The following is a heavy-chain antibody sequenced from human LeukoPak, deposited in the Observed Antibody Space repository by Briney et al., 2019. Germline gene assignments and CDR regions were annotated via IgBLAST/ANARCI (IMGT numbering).Heavy chain of an antibody. CDR3: ETEGQGGDWDSLVY. Sequence: ASVTVSFTSSAYTFTSYYMYWVRHAPGQGLELMGWINPKSGDTNYAQTFQGRVTMTSDTSISTAYLELSRLRPDDTDISYCETEGQGGDWDSLVYWGQGTLVTVSS. CDR1: AYTFTSYY. V-gene: IGHV1-2*02. CDR2: INPKSGDT. J-gene: IGHJ4*02. D-gene: IGHD3/OR15-3a*01.